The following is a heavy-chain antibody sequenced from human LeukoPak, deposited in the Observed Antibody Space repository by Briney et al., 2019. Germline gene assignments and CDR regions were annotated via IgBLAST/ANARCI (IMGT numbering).Heavy chain of an antibody. V-gene: IGHV3-23*01. CDR1: GFTFSNYA. CDR2: ISGSGGST. Sequence: PGGSLRLSCAASGFTFSNYAMSRVRQAPGKGLEWVSTISGSGGSTYYADSVKGRFTISRDNSNNTLHLQMNSLRAEDTAVYYCAKAALLGHSSSWYDYWGQGTLVTVSS. D-gene: IGHD6-13*01. CDR3: AKAALLGHSSSWYDY. J-gene: IGHJ4*02.